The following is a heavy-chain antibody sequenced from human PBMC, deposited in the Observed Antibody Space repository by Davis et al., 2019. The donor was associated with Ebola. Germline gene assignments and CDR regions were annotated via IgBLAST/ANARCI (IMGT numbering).Heavy chain of an antibody. CDR3: ARTSIVGTTTTASDI. J-gene: IGHJ3*02. V-gene: IGHV1-18*01. CDR1: GYTFRNSA. D-gene: IGHD1-26*01. CDR2: ISAYNGNT. Sequence: AASVKVSCKASGYTFRNSAISWVRQAPGQGLEWMGWISAYNGNTNYAQILQGRVTMTTGTSTGTAYMELRSLRSDDTAVYFCARTSIVGTTTTASDIWGQGTKVTVSS.